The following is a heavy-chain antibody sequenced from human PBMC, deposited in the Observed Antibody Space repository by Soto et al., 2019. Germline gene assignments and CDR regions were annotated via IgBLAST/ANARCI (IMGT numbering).Heavy chain of an antibody. V-gene: IGHV1-69*13. D-gene: IGHD6-6*01. Sequence: SVKVSCKASGGTFSSYAISWVRQAPGQGLEWMGGIIPIFGTANYAQKFQGRVTITADESTSTAYMELSSLRSEDTAVYYCAREIAARLYYYYGMDVWGQGTTVTVSS. J-gene: IGHJ6*02. CDR3: AREIAARLYYYYGMDV. CDR2: IIPIFGTA. CDR1: GGTFSSYA.